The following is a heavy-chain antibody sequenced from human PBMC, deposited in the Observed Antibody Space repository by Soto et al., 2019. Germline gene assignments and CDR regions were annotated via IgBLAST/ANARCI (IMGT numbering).Heavy chain of an antibody. CDR1: GFTFSGSA. CDR2: IRSKTNSYAT. CDR3: IPSSVGATRDLDY. D-gene: IGHD1-26*01. V-gene: IGHV3-73*01. Sequence: PGGSLRLSCAASGFTFSGSAMHWVRQASGKGLEWVGRIRSKTNSYATAYAASVKGRFTISRDDSKNTAYLKMNSLKTEDTAVYYCIPSSVGATRDLDYWGQGTLVTVSS. J-gene: IGHJ4*02.